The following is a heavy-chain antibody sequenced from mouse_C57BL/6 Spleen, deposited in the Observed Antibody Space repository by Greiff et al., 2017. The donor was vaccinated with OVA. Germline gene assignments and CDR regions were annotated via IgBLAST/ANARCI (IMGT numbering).Heavy chain of an antibody. D-gene: IGHD2-3*01. J-gene: IGHJ2*01. V-gene: IGHV5-17*01. Sequence: VQLQQSGGGLVKPGGSLKLSCAASGFTFSDYGMHWVRQAPEKGLEWVAYISSGSSTIYYADTVKGRFTISRDNAKNTLFLQMTSLRSEDTAMYYCARKYDGYPYYFDYWGQGTTLTVSS. CDR1: GFTFSDYG. CDR3: ARKYDGYPYYFDY. CDR2: ISSGSSTI.